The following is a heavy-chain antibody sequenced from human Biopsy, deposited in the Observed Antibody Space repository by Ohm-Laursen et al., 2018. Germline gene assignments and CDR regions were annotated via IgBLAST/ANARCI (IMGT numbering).Heavy chain of an antibody. D-gene: IGHD2-2*01. Sequence: SLRLSCSASGLTFSRYSMHWVRQAPGKGLEWVSSISSSSNFIYYGDSVKGRFTISRDNAKNSLYLQMNSLRAEDTAVYYCARVLLPAAAVHYGMDVWGQGTPVTVSS. V-gene: IGHV3-21*01. CDR1: GLTFSRYS. CDR2: ISSSSNFI. CDR3: ARVLLPAAAVHYGMDV. J-gene: IGHJ6*02.